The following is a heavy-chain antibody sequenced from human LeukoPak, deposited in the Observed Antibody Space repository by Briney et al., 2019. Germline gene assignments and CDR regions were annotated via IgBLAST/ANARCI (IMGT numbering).Heavy chain of an antibody. J-gene: IGHJ1*01. V-gene: IGHV3-30*03. CDR1: GFTFNLYG. CDR3: ASVDHYYDSSGFIEN. D-gene: IGHD3-22*01. Sequence: GRSLRLSCAASGFTFNLYGMHWARQAPGKGLEWLAVMSYDGSNKYYTDSVKGRFTISRDNSKNTLYVQINNLRPEDTAVYYFASVDHYYDSSGFIENWGQGTPVTVSS. CDR2: MSYDGSNK.